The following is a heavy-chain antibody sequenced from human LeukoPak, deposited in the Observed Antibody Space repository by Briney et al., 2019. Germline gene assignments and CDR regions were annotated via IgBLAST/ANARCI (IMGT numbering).Heavy chain of an antibody. CDR2: IKQDGSEK. CDR1: GFAFSYYW. V-gene: IGHV3-7*01. Sequence: GGSLRLSRAASGFAFSYYWMNWVRQAPGKGLEWVANIKQDGSEKNYVDSVKGRFTISRDNAKNSLYLQMNSLRAEDTAVYYCARASGWTPDNWGQGTLVTVSS. D-gene: IGHD6-19*01. CDR3: ARASGWTPDN. J-gene: IGHJ4*02.